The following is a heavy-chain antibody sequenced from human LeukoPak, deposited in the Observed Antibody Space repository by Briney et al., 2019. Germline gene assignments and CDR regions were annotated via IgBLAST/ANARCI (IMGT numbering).Heavy chain of an antibody. D-gene: IGHD2-2*01. CDR2: ISGSGGST. CDR3: AKDQVGYCSSTSCPWYMDV. J-gene: IGHJ6*03. CDR1: GLTFSSYA. Sequence: PGGSLRLSCAASGLTFSSYAMSWVRQAPGKGLEWVSAISGSGGSTYYADSVKGRFTISRDNSKNTLYLQMNSLRAEDTAVYYCAKDQVGYCSSTSCPWYMDVWGKGTTVTVSS. V-gene: IGHV3-23*01.